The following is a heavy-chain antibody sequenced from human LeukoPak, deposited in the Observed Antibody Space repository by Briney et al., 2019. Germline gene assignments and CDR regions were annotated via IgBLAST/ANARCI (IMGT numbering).Heavy chain of an antibody. CDR1: GFTFSSYW. V-gene: IGHV3-7*01. J-gene: IGHJ4*02. CDR3: AREGDYYDSSGYLGY. Sequence: GGSLRLSCAASGFTFSSYWMSWVRQAPGKGLEWVANIKQDGSEKYYVDSVKGRFTISRDNAKNSLYLQMNSPRAEDTAVYYCAREGDYYDSSGYLGYWGQGTLVTVSS. CDR2: IKQDGSEK. D-gene: IGHD3-22*01.